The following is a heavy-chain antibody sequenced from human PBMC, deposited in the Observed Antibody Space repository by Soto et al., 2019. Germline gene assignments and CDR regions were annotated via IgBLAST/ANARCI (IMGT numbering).Heavy chain of an antibody. D-gene: IGHD6-19*01. CDR2: MLHSGTT. J-gene: IGHJ3*01. Sequence: QVQLQESGPGLVKPSGTLSLTCAVSGDSISSPKWWTWVPQPPGKGLEWIGDMLHSGTTNYNPSLKSRVTISVDKSKNQFSLNLYSVTAADTAVYYCAYSPGWYRHDLWGPGTLVIVSS. V-gene: IGHV4-4*02. CDR3: AYSPGWYRHDL. CDR1: GDSISSPKW.